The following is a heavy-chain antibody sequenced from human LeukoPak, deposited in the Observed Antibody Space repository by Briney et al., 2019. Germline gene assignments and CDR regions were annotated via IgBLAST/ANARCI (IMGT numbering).Heavy chain of an antibody. Sequence: GGSLRLSCAVSGFSVSTSGMSWVRQAPGKGLEWISAISVDGEETFYADSVKGRFFISRDNSKNTLFLQMNSLRAEDTAVYYCARGDLSGWYPSWGQGSLVSVSS. J-gene: IGHJ5*02. D-gene: IGHD6-19*01. V-gene: IGHV3-23*01. CDR3: ARGDLSGWYPS. CDR1: GFSVSTSG. CDR2: ISVDGEET.